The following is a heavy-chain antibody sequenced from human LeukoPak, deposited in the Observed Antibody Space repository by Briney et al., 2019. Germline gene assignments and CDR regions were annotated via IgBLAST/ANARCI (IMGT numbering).Heavy chain of an antibody. V-gene: IGHV3-48*04. CDR3: ARVRLAGLLLWLDAFDI. D-gene: IGHD3-10*01. CDR1: GFTFSSYS. J-gene: IGHJ3*02. Sequence: GGSLRLSCAASGFTFSSYSMNWVRQAPGKGLEWVSYISSSSSTIYYADSVKGRFTISRDNAKNSLYLQMNSLRAEDTAVYYCARVRLAGLLLWLDAFDIWGQGTMVTVSS. CDR2: ISSSSSTI.